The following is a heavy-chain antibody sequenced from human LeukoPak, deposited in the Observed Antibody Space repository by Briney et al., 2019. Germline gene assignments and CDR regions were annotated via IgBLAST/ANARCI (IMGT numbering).Heavy chain of an antibody. D-gene: IGHD2-2*01. J-gene: IGHJ5*02. Sequence: PSETLSLTCTVSGGSISSYYWSWIRQTPGKGLEWIGNVYYSGITYYNPSLKSRVTISVDTSENQFSLRLTSVTAADTATYYCARELDCTSSRCYSNWFDPWGRGTLVIVSS. V-gene: IGHV4-59*12. CDR1: GGSISSYY. CDR3: ARELDCTSSRCYSNWFDP. CDR2: VYYSGIT.